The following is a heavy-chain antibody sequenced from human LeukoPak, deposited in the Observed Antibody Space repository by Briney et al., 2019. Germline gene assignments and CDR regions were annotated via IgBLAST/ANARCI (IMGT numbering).Heavy chain of an antibody. CDR1: GVTLSTYW. J-gene: IGHJ4*02. D-gene: IGHD3-22*01. V-gene: IGHV3-48*01. Sequence: GGSLRLSCAASGVTLSTYWMSWVRQAPGKGLEWGSYISVSSSTIYYADSVKGRFTISRDNGKNTLYLQMNSLRAEDTAVYCCARGSTYYDSSGQVPFDYWGQGTLVTVSS. CDR2: ISVSSSTI. CDR3: ARGSTYYDSSGQVPFDY.